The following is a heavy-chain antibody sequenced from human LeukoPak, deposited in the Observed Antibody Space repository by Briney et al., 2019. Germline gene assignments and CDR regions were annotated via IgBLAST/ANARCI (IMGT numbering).Heavy chain of an antibody. CDR3: ARDWEMATRFDY. V-gene: IGHV4-30-2*05. Sequence: SETLSLTCAVSGGSISSGGYSWSWIRQPPGKGLEWIGYIYHSGSTYYNPSLKSRVTISVDTSKNQFSLKLSSVTAADTAVYYCARDWEMATRFDYWGQGTLVTVSS. J-gene: IGHJ4*02. CDR2: IYHSGST. CDR1: GGSISSGGYS. D-gene: IGHD5-24*01.